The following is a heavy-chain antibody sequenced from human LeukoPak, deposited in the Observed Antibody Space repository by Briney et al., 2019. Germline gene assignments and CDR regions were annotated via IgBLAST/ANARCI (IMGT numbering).Heavy chain of an antibody. D-gene: IGHD3-10*01. CDR3: ARATMVRGVPETPFGY. J-gene: IGHJ4*02. CDR2: IIPIFGTA. Sequence: SVKVSCKASGGTFSSYAISWVRQAPGQGLEWMGGIIPIFGTASYAQKFQGRVTITADESTSTAYMELSSLRSEDTAVYYCARATMVRGVPETPFGYWGQGTLVTVSS. V-gene: IGHV1-69*13. CDR1: GGTFSSYA.